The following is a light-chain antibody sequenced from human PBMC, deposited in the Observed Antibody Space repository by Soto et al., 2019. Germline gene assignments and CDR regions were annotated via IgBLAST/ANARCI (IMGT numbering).Light chain of an antibody. V-gene: IGLV2-14*01. J-gene: IGLJ3*02. CDR1: SSDVGGYNY. CDR2: DVS. Sequence: QSALTQPASVSGSPGQSITISCTGTSSDVGGYNYVSWYQQHPGKAPKLMIYDVSNRPSGVSNRFSGSKSGNTASLTISGLQAEDEADYYCSSYTSSSPGISVFGGGTKLTVL. CDR3: SSYTSSSPGISV.